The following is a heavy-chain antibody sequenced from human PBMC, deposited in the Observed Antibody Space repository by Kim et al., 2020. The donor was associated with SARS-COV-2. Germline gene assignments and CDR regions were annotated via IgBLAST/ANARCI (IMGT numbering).Heavy chain of an antibody. Sequence: SETLSLTCTVSGGSISSTSYYWGWIRQPPGRDLEWIGTIYHTGSAYYNPSVKTRFTMSVDTSKNQFSLKLTSVTAADTAVYYCARRRAYGYKHFDYWGQGTLLTVSS. CDR3: ARRRAYGYKHFDY. J-gene: IGHJ4*02. CDR1: GGSISSTSYY. V-gene: IGHV4-39*01. CDR2: IYHTGSA. D-gene: IGHD5-18*01.